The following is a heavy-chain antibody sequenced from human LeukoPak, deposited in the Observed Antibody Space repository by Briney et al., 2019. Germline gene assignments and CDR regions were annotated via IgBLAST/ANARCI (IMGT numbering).Heavy chain of an antibody. D-gene: IGHD3-22*01. J-gene: IGHJ4*02. V-gene: IGHV1-2*02. CDR2: INPNSGGT. CDR3: ARGVRPYYYDSSGLYYFDY. CDR1: GYTFTGYY. Sequence: ASVKVSCKASGYTFTGYYMHWVRQVPGQGLEWMGWINPNSGGTNYAQKFQGRVTMTRDTSISTAYMELSRLRSDDTAVYYCARGVRPYYYDSSGLYYFDYWGQGTLVTVSS.